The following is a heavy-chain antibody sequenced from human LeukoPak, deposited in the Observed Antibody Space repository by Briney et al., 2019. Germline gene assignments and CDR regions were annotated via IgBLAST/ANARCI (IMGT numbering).Heavy chain of an antibody. CDR1: GGSISSGGYY. V-gene: IGHV4-31*03. CDR2: IYYSGST. Sequence: SETLSLTCTVSGGSISSGGYYWSWIRQHPGKGLEWIGYIYYSGSTYYNPSLKSRVTISVDTSKNQFSLKLSSVTAADTAVYYCARGRNRALDAFDIWGQGTMVTVSS. J-gene: IGHJ3*02. CDR3: ARGRNRALDAFDI.